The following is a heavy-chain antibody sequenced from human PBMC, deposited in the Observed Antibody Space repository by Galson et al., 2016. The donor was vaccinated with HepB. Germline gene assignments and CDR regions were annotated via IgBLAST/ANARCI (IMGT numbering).Heavy chain of an antibody. D-gene: IGHD3-22*01. J-gene: IGHJ6*04. Sequence: SLRLSCAASGFNFRTYGMHWVRQAPGKGLEWVADIWYDGSNKHYGGFVKGRFTISRDNSKNMLYLQMNSLRTEDTAIYSCARDLEYYDRSGYLSSSRGMDVWGTGTTVIVSS. CDR3: ARDLEYYDRSGYLSSSRGMDV. V-gene: IGHV3-33*01. CDR2: IWYDGSNK. CDR1: GFNFRTYG.